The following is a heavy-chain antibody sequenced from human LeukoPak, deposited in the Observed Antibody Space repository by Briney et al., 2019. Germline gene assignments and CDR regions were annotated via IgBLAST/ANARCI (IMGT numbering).Heavy chain of an antibody. CDR2: IRGSGSGDNT. Sequence: GGSLRLSCAASGFTFNSYGMSWVRQAPGKGLEWVSSIRGSGSGDNTHYADSVKGRFTISRDNAKNSLYLQMNSLRAEDTAVYYCAKSFWWFGEFSPFDYWGQGTLVTVSS. D-gene: IGHD3-10*01. V-gene: IGHV3-23*01. CDR1: GFTFNSYG. J-gene: IGHJ4*02. CDR3: AKSFWWFGEFSPFDY.